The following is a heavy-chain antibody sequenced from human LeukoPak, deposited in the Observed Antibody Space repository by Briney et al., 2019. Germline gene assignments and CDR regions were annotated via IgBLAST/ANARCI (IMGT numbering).Heavy chain of an antibody. Sequence: SETLSLTCAVYGGSFSGYYWSWIRQPPGKGLEWIGEINHSGSTNYNPSLKSRVTISVDTSKNQFSLKLSSVTAADTAVYYCARAGRNGSYDYWGQGTLVTVSS. CDR3: ARAGRNGSYDY. CDR1: GGSFSGYY. J-gene: IGHJ4*02. V-gene: IGHV4-34*01. D-gene: IGHD1-26*01. CDR2: INHSGST.